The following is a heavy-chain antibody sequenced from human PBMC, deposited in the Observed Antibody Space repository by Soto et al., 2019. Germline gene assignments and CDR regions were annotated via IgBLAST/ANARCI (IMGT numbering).Heavy chain of an antibody. Sequence: SETLSLTCTVSGGSISSYYWSWIRQPPGKGLEWIGYIYYSGSTNYNPSLKSRVTISVDTSKNQFSLKLSSVTAADTAVYYCARGRGYSGYDPHFDYWGQGTLVTVSS. CDR1: GGSISSYY. D-gene: IGHD5-12*01. V-gene: IGHV4-59*01. CDR2: IYYSGST. CDR3: ARGRGYSGYDPHFDY. J-gene: IGHJ4*02.